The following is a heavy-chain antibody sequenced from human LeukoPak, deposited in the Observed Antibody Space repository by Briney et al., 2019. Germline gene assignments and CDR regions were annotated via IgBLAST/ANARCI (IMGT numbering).Heavy chain of an antibody. Sequence: GGSLRLSCVASGFTVSSNYMNWVRQAPGKGLEWVAVIYKGATTYYADSVKGRFTISRDNSKNTLYLQMNSLRAEDTAVYYCARERSNYDAFDIWGQGTMVTVSS. CDR1: GFTVSSNY. D-gene: IGHD5-24*01. CDR3: ARERSNYDAFDI. V-gene: IGHV3-66*01. J-gene: IGHJ3*02. CDR2: IYKGATT.